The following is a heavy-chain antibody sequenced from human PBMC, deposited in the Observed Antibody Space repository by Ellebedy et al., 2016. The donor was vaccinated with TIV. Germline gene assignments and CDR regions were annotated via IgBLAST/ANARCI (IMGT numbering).Heavy chain of an antibody. Sequence: GESLKLSXAASGFSFSGYWMNWVRQAPGKGLEWVARIRQDGSEKFYVDSVKGRFTISRDNAENSLYLQMNSLRAEDTAVYYCARESWAVATRGYFDYWGQGTLVTVSS. CDR1: GFSFSGYW. CDR3: ARESWAVATRGYFDY. V-gene: IGHV3-7*01. CDR2: IRQDGSEK. J-gene: IGHJ4*02. D-gene: IGHD4-11*01.